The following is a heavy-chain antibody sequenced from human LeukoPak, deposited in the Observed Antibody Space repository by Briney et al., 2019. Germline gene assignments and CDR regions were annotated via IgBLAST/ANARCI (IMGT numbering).Heavy chain of an antibody. J-gene: IGHJ4*02. Sequence: PGGSLRLSCAASGFTFNKYAMSWVRQAPGKGLQWVSGISDFGGSSYYADSVKGRFTISRDNSENTLYLQMNSLRAEDTAVYYCAKAGYSYASAYFDYWGQGTLVTVSS. V-gene: IGHV3-23*01. CDR1: GFTFNKYA. CDR3: AKAGYSYASAYFDY. CDR2: ISDFGGSS. D-gene: IGHD5-18*01.